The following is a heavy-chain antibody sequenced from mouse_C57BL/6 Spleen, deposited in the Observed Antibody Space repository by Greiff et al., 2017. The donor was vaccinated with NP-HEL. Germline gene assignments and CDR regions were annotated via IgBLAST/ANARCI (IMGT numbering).Heavy chain of an antibody. V-gene: IGHV3-6*01. CDR2: ISYDGSN. J-gene: IGHJ4*01. D-gene: IGHD2-10*01. CDR3: AREGGLLWAMDY. CDR1: GYSITSGYY. Sequence: EVQLQQSGPGLVKPSPSLSLTCSVTGYSITSGYYWNLIRQFPGNKLEWMGYISYDGSNNYNPSLKNRISITRDTSKNQFFLKLNTVTTEDTATYYCAREGGLLWAMDYWGQGTSVTVSS.